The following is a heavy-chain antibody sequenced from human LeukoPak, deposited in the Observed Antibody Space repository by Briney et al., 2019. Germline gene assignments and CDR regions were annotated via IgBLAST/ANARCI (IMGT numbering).Heavy chain of an antibody. V-gene: IGHV3-7*05. Sequence: GGSLRLSCAASGFTFSNYWMSWVRQAPGKGLEWVANIKQDGGEKYYVDSVKGRFTISRDNSKNSLYLHMNSLRNEDTALYYCAKGHFGAGHYWGQGTLVTVSS. CDR1: GFTFSNYW. D-gene: IGHD3-3*01. CDR3: AKGHFGAGHY. J-gene: IGHJ4*02. CDR2: IKQDGGEK.